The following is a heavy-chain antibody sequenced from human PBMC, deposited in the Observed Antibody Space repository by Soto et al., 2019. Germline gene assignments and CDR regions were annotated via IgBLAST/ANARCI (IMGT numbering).Heavy chain of an antibody. CDR3: AREHYYDSSGYYYYYYYGMDV. CDR1: GFKISSSS. D-gene: IGHD3-22*01. V-gene: IGHV3-48*02. CDR2: ISSSSSTI. J-gene: IGHJ6*02. Sequence: GGSLRLSCAAFGFKISSSSMNWVRQAPGRGLEWVSYISSSSSTIYYADSVKGRFTISRDNAKNSLYLQMNSLRDEDTAVYYCAREHYYDSSGYYYYYYYGMDVWGQGTTVTVSS.